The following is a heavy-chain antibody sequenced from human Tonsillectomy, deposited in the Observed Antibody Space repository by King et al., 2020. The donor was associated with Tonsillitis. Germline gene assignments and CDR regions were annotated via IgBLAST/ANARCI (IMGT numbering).Heavy chain of an antibody. D-gene: IGHD1-26*01. J-gene: IGHJ4*02. CDR1: GGFVTTNLYY. Sequence: QLQESGPGLLKPSETLSLSCSVSGGFVTTNLYYWGWIRQPPGKGLEWIGTIYYTGRTGYNPSLRSRVTMSVQPATNQFSLSLTSVPAADTAIYYCGRLPNAWDPGAFFEDWGPGTPVTVSS. CDR2: IYYTGRT. V-gene: IGHV4-39*07. CDR3: GRLPNAWDPGAFFED.